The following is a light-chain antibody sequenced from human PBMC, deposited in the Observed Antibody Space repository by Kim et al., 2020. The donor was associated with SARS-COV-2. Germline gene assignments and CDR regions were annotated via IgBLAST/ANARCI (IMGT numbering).Light chain of an antibody. CDR3: SSYTISITYV. J-gene: IGLJ1*01. CDR1: SSDVGGYNY. V-gene: IGLV2-14*01. CDR2: DVS. Sequence: GQSTSTSCTGTSSDVGGYNYVSCYQQPPGNAPQLMIVDVSQPPSVVSNLFAGSTAGNAASLTTSGLQAEDDAYYCCSSYTISITYVFGTGTKVTVL.